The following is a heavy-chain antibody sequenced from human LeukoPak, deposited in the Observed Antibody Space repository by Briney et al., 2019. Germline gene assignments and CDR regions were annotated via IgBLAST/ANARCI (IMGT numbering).Heavy chain of an antibody. V-gene: IGHV3-48*03. D-gene: IGHD5-24*01. CDR2: ISSSGSTI. CDR3: ARGLPGYRRFDY. J-gene: IGHJ4*02. CDR1: GFTFSSYE. Sequence: TGGSLRLSCAASGFTFSSYEMNWVRQAPGKGLEWVSYISSSGSTIKYADSVKGRFTISRDNAKNSLDLQMNSLRTEDTAVYYCARGLPGYRRFDYWGQGTLVTVSS.